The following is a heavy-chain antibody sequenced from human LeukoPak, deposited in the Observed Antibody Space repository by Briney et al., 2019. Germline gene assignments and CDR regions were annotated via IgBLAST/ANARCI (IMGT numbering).Heavy chain of an antibody. J-gene: IGHJ6*03. D-gene: IGHD3-10*02. CDR3: ARGLSSGSFYYYYYMDV. CDR1: GYTFTSYD. V-gene: IGHV1-8*01. CDR2: LNPNSGNT. Sequence: GASVTVSCKASGYTFTSYDINWVRQAPGQGLEWMGWLNPNSGNTGYAQKFQGRVTMTRNTSISTAYMELSSLRSEDTAVYYCARGLSSGSFYYYYYMDVWGKGTTVTVSS.